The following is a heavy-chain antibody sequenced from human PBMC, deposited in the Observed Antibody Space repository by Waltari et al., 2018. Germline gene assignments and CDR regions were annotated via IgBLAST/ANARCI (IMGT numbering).Heavy chain of an antibody. J-gene: IGHJ5*02. Sequence: EVQLVESGGGLVQPGGSLRLSCAASGLTFSRYWLHWLRQPPGRGLVWVSRIKRDGSSTSYADSLKGRFTISRDNAKNTLYLQMNSLRAEETAVYYCARAAGIAARGNWFDPWGQGTLVTVSS. V-gene: IGHV3-74*01. CDR1: GLTFSRYW. CDR2: IKRDGSST. CDR3: ARAAGIAARGNWFDP. D-gene: IGHD6-6*01.